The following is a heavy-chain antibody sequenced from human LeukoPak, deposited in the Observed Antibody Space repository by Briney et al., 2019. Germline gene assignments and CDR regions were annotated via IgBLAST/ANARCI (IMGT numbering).Heavy chain of an antibody. CDR3: ARDTHDYSRPGVPFDY. CDR1: GGSISSDY. D-gene: IGHD4-11*01. CDR2: IYPSGST. Sequence: SETLSLTCTVSGGSISSDYWSWIRQPAGKGPEWIGRIYPSGSTNYNPSLKSRVTMSVDTSKNQFSLKLSSVIAADTAVYYCARDTHDYSRPGVPFDYWGQGTLVTVSS. J-gene: IGHJ4*02. V-gene: IGHV4-4*07.